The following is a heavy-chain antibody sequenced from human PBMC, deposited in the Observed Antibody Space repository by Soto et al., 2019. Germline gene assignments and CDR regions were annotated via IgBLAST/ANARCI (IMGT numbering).Heavy chain of an antibody. D-gene: IGHD6-19*01. V-gene: IGHV4-39*01. Sequence: SETLSLTCTVSGGSISSSSYYWGWIRQPPGKGLEWIGSIYYSGSTYYNPSLKSRVTISVDTSKNQFSLKLSSVTAADTAVYYCARHEDSSGWTLFDYWGQGTLVTVSS. J-gene: IGHJ4*02. CDR2: IYYSGST. CDR3: ARHEDSSGWTLFDY. CDR1: GGSISSSSYY.